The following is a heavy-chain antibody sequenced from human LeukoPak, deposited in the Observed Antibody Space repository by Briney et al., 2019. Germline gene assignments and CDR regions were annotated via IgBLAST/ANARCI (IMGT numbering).Heavy chain of an antibody. Sequence: PGGFLRLSCATSGFTFSDAWMSWVRQAPGKGLEWVGRIKSKIDCGTTDYAAPVKGRFTISRDDSKNTLYLEMNSLETEDTAVYYCSTSGSEIYYDTSSYWVFDYWGQGTLVTVSS. CDR1: GFTFSDAW. D-gene: IGHD3-22*01. CDR3: STSGSEIYYDTSSYWVFDY. CDR2: IKSKIDCGTT. J-gene: IGHJ4*02. V-gene: IGHV3-15*01.